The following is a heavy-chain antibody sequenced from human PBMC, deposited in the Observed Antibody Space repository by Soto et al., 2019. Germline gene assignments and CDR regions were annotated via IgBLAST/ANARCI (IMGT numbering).Heavy chain of an antibody. Sequence: SETLSLTCTVSGGSISSGGYYWSWIRQHPGKGLEWIGYIYYSGSTYYNPSLKSRVTLSVDKSKNHFSLKLSSVTAADTAVYYCARSPRSISAGGIDFWGQGILVTVSS. CDR1: GGSISSGGYY. CDR3: ARSPRSISAGGIDF. J-gene: IGHJ4*01. D-gene: IGHD6-13*01. CDR2: IYYSGST. V-gene: IGHV4-31*03.